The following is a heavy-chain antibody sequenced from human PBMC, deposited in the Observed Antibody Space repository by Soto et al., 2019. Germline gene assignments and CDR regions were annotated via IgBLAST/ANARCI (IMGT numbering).Heavy chain of an antibody. CDR1: GFTFRIYA. J-gene: IGHJ6*02. V-gene: IGHV3-23*01. CDR2: ISGSGGST. CDR3: AKGQGVVPADNEYYYYGMDV. D-gene: IGHD2-2*01. Sequence: GGSLRLSCAASGFTFRIYAMSWVRQAPGKGLEWVSAISGSGGSTYHADSVKGRFTISRDNSKNTLYLQMNSLRAEDTAVYYCAKGQGVVPADNEYYYYGMDVWGQGTTVTVSS.